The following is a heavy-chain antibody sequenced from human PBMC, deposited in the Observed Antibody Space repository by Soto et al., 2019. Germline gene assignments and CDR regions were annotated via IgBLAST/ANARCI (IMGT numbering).Heavy chain of an antibody. J-gene: IGHJ4*02. CDR2: IKHDGSQT. D-gene: IGHD5-18*01. CDR3: ARVGDGYSDGRGVAY. CDR1: GFAFNIYS. Sequence: QVQLVESGGGVVQPGRSLRLSCAASGFAFNIYSMQWVRQPPGKGLEWVAGIKHDGSQTYYADSVKGRFSVSKDYSKNTLYLQMNSLRHEDTDLYPCARVGDGYSDGRGVAYWGQGALVIVSA. V-gene: IGHV3-30-3*01.